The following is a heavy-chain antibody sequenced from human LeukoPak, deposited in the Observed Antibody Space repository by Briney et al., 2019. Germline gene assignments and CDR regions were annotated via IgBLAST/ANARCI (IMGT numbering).Heavy chain of an antibody. CDR3: AKDYGRKYYYGSGSHVNLFDP. Sequence: GSLLLSCAASGLTFSNYYISWVRQAPGKGLEWVSAISGSGTTTYYADSVKGRFTISRDNSKNTLYLQMNSLRAEDTAVYYCAKDYGRKYYYGSGSHVNLFDPWGQGTLVTVSS. CDR1: GLTFSNYY. V-gene: IGHV3-23*01. CDR2: ISGSGTTT. J-gene: IGHJ5*02. D-gene: IGHD3-10*01.